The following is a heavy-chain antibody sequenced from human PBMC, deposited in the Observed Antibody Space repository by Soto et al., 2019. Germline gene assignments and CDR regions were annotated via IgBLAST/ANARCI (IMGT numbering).Heavy chain of an antibody. CDR1: GFTFTNFA. D-gene: IGHD6-19*01. J-gene: IGHJ4*01. CDR2: ISGSGAGT. V-gene: IGHV3-23*01. CDR3: AKESMTVAVSHFGY. Sequence: EVQLLESGGGLVQPGGSLRLSCAASGFTFTNFAMSWVRQAPGKGLEWVSAISGSGAGTYFADSVKGRFTISRDNSKNTLYLQMNSLGAEDTAAYYCAKESMTVAVSHFGYWGQGILVTVSS.